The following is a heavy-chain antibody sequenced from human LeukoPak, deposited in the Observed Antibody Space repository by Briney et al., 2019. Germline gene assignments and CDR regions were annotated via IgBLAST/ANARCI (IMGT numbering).Heavy chain of an antibody. Sequence: SSLKVSCKASGVTLRSYAISWVRHTPGHGLEWMGGIIPIFGTANYEQKFQGRVTITTDESTSTAYMELSSLRSEDTAVYCCARAVVVPAATAYYYYYYYMDVWSKGTTVTVSS. CDR1: GVTLRSYA. D-gene: IGHD2-2*01. V-gene: IGHV1-69*05. CDR2: IIPIFGTA. J-gene: IGHJ6*03. CDR3: ARAVVVPAATAYYYYYYYMDV.